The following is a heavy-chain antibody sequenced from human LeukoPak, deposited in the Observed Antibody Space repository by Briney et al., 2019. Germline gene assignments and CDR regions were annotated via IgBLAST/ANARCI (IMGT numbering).Heavy chain of an antibody. CDR3: ARHPYGEDEDYFDY. V-gene: IGHV5-51*01. D-gene: IGHD4-17*01. CDR2: IYPGDSGT. Sequence: GESLKISCQDSGYNFTSYWIGWVRQMPGKGLEWMGIIYPGDSGTRYSPSFQGQVTISADKSISTAYLQWSSLKASDTAMYYCARHPYGEDEDYFDYWGQGTLVTVSS. CDR1: GYNFTSYW. J-gene: IGHJ4*02.